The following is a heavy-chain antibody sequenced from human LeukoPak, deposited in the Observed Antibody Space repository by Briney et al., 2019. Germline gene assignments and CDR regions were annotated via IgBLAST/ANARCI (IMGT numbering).Heavy chain of an antibody. CDR3: ARVQGYCSGGSCSPLDY. CDR2: IYYSGST. D-gene: IGHD2-15*01. V-gene: IGHV4-31*03. CDR1: GGSISSGGYY. J-gene: IGHJ4*02. Sequence: TLSLTCTVSGGSISSGGYYWSWIRQHPGKGLEWIGYIYYSGSTYYNPSLKSRVTISVDTSKNQFSLKLSSVTAADTAVYYCARVQGYCSGGSCSPLDYWGQGTLVTVSS.